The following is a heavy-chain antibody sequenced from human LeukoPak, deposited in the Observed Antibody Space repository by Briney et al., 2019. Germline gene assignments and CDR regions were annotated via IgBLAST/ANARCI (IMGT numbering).Heavy chain of an antibody. J-gene: IGHJ4*02. CDR3: ARERRKYSSGWYDY. V-gene: IGHV3-66*01. CDR2: VYSGGST. D-gene: IGHD6-19*01. Sequence: TGGSLRLSCAASGFTVSSNYMSWVRQAPGKGLEWVSVVYSGGSTYYADSVKGRFTISRDNSKNTLYLQMNSLRAEDTAVYYCARERRKYSSGWYDYWGQGTLVTGS. CDR1: GFTVSSNY.